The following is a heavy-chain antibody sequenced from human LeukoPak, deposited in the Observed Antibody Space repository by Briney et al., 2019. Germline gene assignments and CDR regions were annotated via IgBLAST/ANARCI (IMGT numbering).Heavy chain of an antibody. CDR2: ISTSGSTK. J-gene: IGHJ1*01. Sequence: GGSLRLSCAASGFTFSDYYMTWIRQAPGKGLEWVSHISTSGSTKSYADSVKGRFAISRDNAWKSLYLQMNSLRVEDTAMYYCATIRELYTSGPTRHCQHWGRAPWSPSPQ. CDR1: GFTFSDYY. V-gene: IGHV3-11*01. CDR3: ATIRELYTSGPTRHCQH. D-gene: IGHD1-1*01.